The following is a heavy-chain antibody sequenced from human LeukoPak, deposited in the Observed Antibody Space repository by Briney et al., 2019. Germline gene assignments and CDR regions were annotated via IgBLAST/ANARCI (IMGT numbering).Heavy chain of an antibody. J-gene: IGHJ4*02. CDR1: GGSISSKNYY. D-gene: IGHD3-3*01. Sequence: PSETLSLTCTVSGGSISSKNYYWGWIRQPPGKGLEWIGSIYYSGSTYYNPSLKSRVTISVDTSKNQFSLKLSSVTAADTAVYYCARDPHYDFWSGYYLEGYWGQGTLVTVSS. CDR3: ARDPHYDFWSGYYLEGY. V-gene: IGHV4-39*07. CDR2: IYYSGST.